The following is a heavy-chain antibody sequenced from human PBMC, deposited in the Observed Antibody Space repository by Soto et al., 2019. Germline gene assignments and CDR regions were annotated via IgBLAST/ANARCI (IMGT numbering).Heavy chain of an antibody. CDR2: IYSGGST. CDR3: ARDRVESGYPEYFQH. CDR1: GFTVSSNY. D-gene: IGHD3-22*01. J-gene: IGHJ1*01. V-gene: IGHV3-53*01. Sequence: GGSLRLSCAVSGFTVSSNYMSWVRQAPGKGLEWVSVIYSGGSTYYADSVKGRFTISRDNSKNTLYLQMNSLRAEDTAVYYCARDRVESGYPEYFQHWGQGTLVPVSS.